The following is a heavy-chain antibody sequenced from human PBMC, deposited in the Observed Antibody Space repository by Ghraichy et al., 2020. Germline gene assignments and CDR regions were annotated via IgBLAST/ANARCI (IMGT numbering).Heavy chain of an antibody. Sequence: LTCAASGFTFSSYDMNWVRQAPGKGLEWVSYISSSSSYIYYADSVKGRFSISRDNAKHSLYLQMNSLKADDSAVYYCARDPHYLIALAGNYFDYWGQGTLVTVSS. CDR1: GFTFSSYD. CDR2: ISSSSSYI. D-gene: IGHD6-19*01. V-gene: IGHV3-21*01. CDR3: ARDPHYLIALAGNYFDY. J-gene: IGHJ4*02.